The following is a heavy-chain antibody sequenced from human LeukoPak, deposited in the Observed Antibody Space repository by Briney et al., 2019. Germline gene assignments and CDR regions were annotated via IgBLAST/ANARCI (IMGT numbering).Heavy chain of an antibody. CDR1: GGSISSGCYC. D-gene: IGHD1-26*01. V-gene: IGHV4-30-2*01. Sequence: SESLSLTCAVSGGSISSGCYCWSWIRPPPGKGLEWIVYIYDSGSTNYNPSLKSRVTISVDTSKNQFSLNLSAVTAAYTAVYYYARQLPGENLGSYYGGMDVWGQGTTVTVSS. J-gene: IGHJ6*02. CDR2: IYDSGST. CDR3: ARQLPGENLGSYYGGMDV.